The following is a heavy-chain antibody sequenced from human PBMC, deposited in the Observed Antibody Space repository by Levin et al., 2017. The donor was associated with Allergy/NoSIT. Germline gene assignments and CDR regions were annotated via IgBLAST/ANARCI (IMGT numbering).Heavy chain of an antibody. CDR2: IYYSGST. J-gene: IGHJ4*02. V-gene: IGHV4-39*01. Sequence: SETLSLTCTVSGGSISSSSYYWGWIRQPPGKGLEWIGSIYYSGSTYYNPSLKSRVTISVDTSKNQFSLKLSSVTAADTAVYYCARTYYYGSGSYSIDYWGQGTLVTVSS. D-gene: IGHD3-10*01. CDR3: ARTYYYGSGSYSIDY. CDR1: GGSISSSSYY.